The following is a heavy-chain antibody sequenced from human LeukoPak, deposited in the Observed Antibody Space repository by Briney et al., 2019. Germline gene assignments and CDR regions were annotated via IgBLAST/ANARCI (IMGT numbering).Heavy chain of an antibody. CDR1: GFTFSTYV. Sequence: GGSLRLSCAASGFTFSTYVMHWVRQAPGKGLEWLAVISSDGSSKYYADSVKGRFTISRDNSKNTLYLQMNSLRAEDTAVYYCARSEPSMTNPIFDYWGQGTLVTVSS. V-gene: IGHV3-30-3*01. CDR3: ARSEPSMTNPIFDY. J-gene: IGHJ4*02. CDR2: ISSDGSSK. D-gene: IGHD4-11*01.